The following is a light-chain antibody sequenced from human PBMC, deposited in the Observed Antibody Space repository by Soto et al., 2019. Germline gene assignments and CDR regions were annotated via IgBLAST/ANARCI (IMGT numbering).Light chain of an antibody. J-gene: IGKJ5*01. CDR1: QSLVYSDGNTY. V-gene: IGKV2-30*01. Sequence: DVVRTQSPLSLPVTLGQPASISCRSSQSLVYSDGNTYLNWFQQRPGQSPRRLIYKVSNRDSGVPDRFSGSGSGTDFTLEISRVESDDVGIYHCMQSTQLPPTFGQGTRLEIK. CDR2: KVS. CDR3: MQSTQLPPT.